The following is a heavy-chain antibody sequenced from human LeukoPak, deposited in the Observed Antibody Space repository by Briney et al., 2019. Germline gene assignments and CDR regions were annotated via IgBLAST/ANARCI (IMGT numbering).Heavy chain of an antibody. CDR1: GGSISSYY. D-gene: IGHD7-27*01. V-gene: IGHV4-59*01. Sequence: PSETLSLTCTVSGGSISSYYWSWIRQPPGKGLEWIGYIYYSGSTNYNPSLKSRVTISVDTSKNQFSLKLSSVTAADTAVYYCARVRSPSLGMRFDYWGQGTLVTVSS. CDR3: ARVRSPSLGMRFDY. J-gene: IGHJ4*02. CDR2: IYYSGST.